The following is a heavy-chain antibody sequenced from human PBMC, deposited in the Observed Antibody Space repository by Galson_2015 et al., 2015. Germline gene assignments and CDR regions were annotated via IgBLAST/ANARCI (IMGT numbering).Heavy chain of an antibody. D-gene: IGHD6-19*01. CDR3: ARDRPRMRESKQWLKYYYYGMDV. CDR1: GFTFSSYG. J-gene: IGHJ6*02. Sequence: SLRLSCAASGFTFSSYGMHWVRQAPGKGLEWVAVISYDGSNKYYADSVKGRFTISRDNPKNTLYLQMNSLRAEDTAVYYCARDRPRMRESKQWLKYYYYGMDVWGQGTTVTVSS. CDR2: ISYDGSNK. V-gene: IGHV3-30*03.